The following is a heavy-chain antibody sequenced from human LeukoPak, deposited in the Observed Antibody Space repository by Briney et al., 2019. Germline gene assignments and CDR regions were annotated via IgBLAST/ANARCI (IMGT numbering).Heavy chain of an antibody. CDR3: ARAGIAAAGTSLDY. J-gene: IGHJ4*02. Sequence: GRSLRLSCAASGFTFSSHGMHWVRQAPGKGLEWVAVISYDGSNKYYADSVKGRFTISRDNSKNTLYLQMNSLRAEDTAVYYCARAGIAAAGTSLDYWGQGTLVTVSS. CDR1: GFTFSSHG. CDR2: ISYDGSNK. V-gene: IGHV3-30*03. D-gene: IGHD6-13*01.